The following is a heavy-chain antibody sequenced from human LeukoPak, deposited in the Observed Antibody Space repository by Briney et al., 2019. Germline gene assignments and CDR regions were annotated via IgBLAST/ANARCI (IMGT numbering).Heavy chain of an antibody. CDR2: IYYTGRN. Sequence: SETLSLTCAVSGGSINSHYWGWIRQPPGKGLEWIGDIYYTGRNNYNPSLKSRVTISVDTSKNLLSLALTSVLAADTAIYYCVRRDTGWNYFDYWGQGVLLTVSS. V-gene: IGHV4-59*08. J-gene: IGHJ4*02. CDR3: VRRDTGWNYFDY. D-gene: IGHD6-19*01. CDR1: GGSINSHY.